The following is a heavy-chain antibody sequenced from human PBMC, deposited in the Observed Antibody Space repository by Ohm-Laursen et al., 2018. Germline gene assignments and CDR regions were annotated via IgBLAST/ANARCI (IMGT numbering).Heavy chain of an antibody. CDR1: GGSVSSGSYY. Sequence: SETLSLTWTVSGGSVSSGSYYWSWIRQPPGKGLEWIGYISYSGNTNYNPSLKSRVTISVDTSKNQFSLKLSSVTAADTAVYYCARGGWYEDYWGQGILVTVSS. V-gene: IGHV4-61*01. D-gene: IGHD6-19*01. J-gene: IGHJ4*02. CDR2: ISYSGNT. CDR3: ARGGWYEDY.